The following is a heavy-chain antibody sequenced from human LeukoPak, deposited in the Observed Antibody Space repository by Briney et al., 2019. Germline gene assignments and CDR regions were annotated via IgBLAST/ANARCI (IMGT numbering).Heavy chain of an antibody. Sequence: PSETLSLTCAISGEPFSGYYWGWIRQPPGKGLEWIGSMHYSGDTYYNPSLKSRVTISVDTSKTQFSLKLSSVTAADTAVYYCARCLPGIAVAYFDYWGQGTLVTVSS. CDR3: ARCLPGIAVAYFDY. CDR1: GEPFSGYY. D-gene: IGHD6-19*01. J-gene: IGHJ4*02. CDR2: MHYSGDT. V-gene: IGHV4-38-2*01.